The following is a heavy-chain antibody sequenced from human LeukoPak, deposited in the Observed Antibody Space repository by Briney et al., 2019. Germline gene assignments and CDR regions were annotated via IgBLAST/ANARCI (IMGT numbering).Heavy chain of an antibody. J-gene: IGHJ6*02. CDR3: ARDRMTTVTTGYYYYGMDV. CDR2: ISSSSSYI. V-gene: IGHV3-21*01. D-gene: IGHD4-17*01. Sequence: GGSLRLSCAASGFTFSSYSMNWVRQAPGKGLEWVSSISSSSSYIYYADSVKGRFTISRDNAKNSLYLQMNSLRAEDTAVYYCARDRMTTVTTGYYYYGMDVWGQGTTSPSP. CDR1: GFTFSSYS.